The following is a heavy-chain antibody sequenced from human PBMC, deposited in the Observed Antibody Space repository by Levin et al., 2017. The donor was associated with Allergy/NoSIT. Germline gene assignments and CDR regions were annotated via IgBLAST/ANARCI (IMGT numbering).Heavy chain of an antibody. D-gene: IGHD3-10*01. CDR3: ARYYYGSGSYYRDYYYYGMDV. V-gene: IGHV4-61*01. CDR2: IYYSGST. Sequence: SETLSLTCTVSGGSVSSGSYYWSWIRQPPGTGLEWIGYIYYSGSTNYNPSLKSRVTISVDTSKNQFSLKLSSVTAADTAVYYCARYYYGSGSYYRDYYYYGMDVWGQGTTVTVSS. CDR1: GGSVSSGSYY. J-gene: IGHJ6*02.